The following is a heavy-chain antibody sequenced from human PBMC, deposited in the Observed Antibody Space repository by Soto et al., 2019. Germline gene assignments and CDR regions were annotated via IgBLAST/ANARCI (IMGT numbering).Heavy chain of an antibody. D-gene: IGHD3-22*01. CDR1: GASISSAAYY. V-gene: IGHV4-30-2*01. Sequence: SETLSLTCTVSGASISSAAYYWTWIRQPPGKGLEWIGYIYHTGTTYYNMSLKSRVTISVDRSKNQFSLKLSSVTAADTAVYYCARGINYYDSSGDSWFDPWGQGTLVTVS. CDR3: ARGINYYDSSGDSWFDP. CDR2: IYHTGTT. J-gene: IGHJ5*02.